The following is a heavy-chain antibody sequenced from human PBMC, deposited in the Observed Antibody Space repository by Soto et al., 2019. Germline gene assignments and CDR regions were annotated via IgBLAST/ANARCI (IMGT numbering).Heavy chain of an antibody. CDR3: AKGIAARPYYYYGMDV. V-gene: IGHV3-23*01. CDR1: GFTCRSYA. CDR2: ISGSGGVT. Sequence: GGSLSLSCAASGFTCRSYAVSWILHAPGKGLEWVPAISGSGGVTYYADSVKGRFTISRDNSKNTLYLQMNILRAEDTAVYYCAKGIAARPYYYYGMDVWGQGTTVTVSS. D-gene: IGHD6-6*01. J-gene: IGHJ6*02.